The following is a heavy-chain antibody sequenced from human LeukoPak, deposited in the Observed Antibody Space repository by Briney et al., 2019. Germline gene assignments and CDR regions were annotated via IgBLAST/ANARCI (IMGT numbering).Heavy chain of an antibody. CDR2: IWYDGSNK. CDR3: ARDVPHNWFDT. Sequence: GRSLRLSCAASGFTFSSYGMHWVRQAPGKGLEWVAVIWYDGSNKYYADSVKGRFTISRDNSKNTLYLQMNSLRAEDTAVYYCARDVPHNWFDTRGQGTLVTVSS. CDR1: GFTFSSYG. J-gene: IGHJ5*02. V-gene: IGHV3-33*01.